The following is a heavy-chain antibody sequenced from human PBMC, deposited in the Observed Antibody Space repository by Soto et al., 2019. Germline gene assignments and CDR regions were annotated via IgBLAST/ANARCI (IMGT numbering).Heavy chain of an antibody. V-gene: IGHV4-39*02. D-gene: IGHD3-10*01. Sequence: QLQLQESGPGLVKPSETLSLTCSVSGGSITTSSYNWDWLRQPPGKGLEWIGTIYYDGSTSYTPSLKSQVTISVDTSKNHFALKVNSVTAADTVVYYCARFYGNAFDVWGRGTVVTVSS. J-gene: IGHJ3*01. CDR1: GGSITTSSYN. CDR3: ARFYGNAFDV. CDR2: IYYDGST.